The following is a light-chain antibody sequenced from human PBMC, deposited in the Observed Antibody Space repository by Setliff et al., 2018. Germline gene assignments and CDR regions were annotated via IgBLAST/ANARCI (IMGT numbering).Light chain of an antibody. V-gene: IGKV3-20*01. CDR1: QIVNNNY. CDR2: GAS. CDR3: QHYGNTLWT. J-gene: IGKJ1*01. Sequence: EMVLTQSPGTLSVSPGERATLSCRASQIVNNNYFAWYQQRPGQAPKLLIYGASTRATGIPDRFIGSGSEADFTLTISRLEPEDSAVYYCQHYGNTLWTFGQGTKVDIK.